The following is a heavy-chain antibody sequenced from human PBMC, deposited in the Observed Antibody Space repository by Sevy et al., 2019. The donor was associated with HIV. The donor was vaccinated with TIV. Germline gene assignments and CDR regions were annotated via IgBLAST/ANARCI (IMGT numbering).Heavy chain of an antibody. CDR3: ARDRAYSALDY. J-gene: IGHJ4*02. D-gene: IGHD5-18*01. CDR2: INEDGSRL. CDR1: GFTFSDSW. V-gene: IGHV3-7*01. Sequence: GGSLRLSCVASGFTFSDSWMTWVRQAPGKGLGRIAFINEDGSRLGYVDSVRGRLTISRENTKNSLYLQMNSLRAEDTAVYFCARDRAYSALDYWGQGTLVTVSS.